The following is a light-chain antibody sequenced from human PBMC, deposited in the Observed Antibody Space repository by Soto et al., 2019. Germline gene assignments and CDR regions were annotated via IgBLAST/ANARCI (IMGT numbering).Light chain of an antibody. V-gene: IGLV2-14*03. Sequence: QSALTQPASVSGSPGQWITISCTGTSSDVGGYNYVSCYQHHPGKAPKLKIYDVNNRPSGVSHGFSGSKSGNTASLTISGLQAEDEADYYCSSYTGSSTLLVFGGGTKLTVL. J-gene: IGLJ2*01. CDR3: SSYTGSSTLLV. CDR1: SSDVGGYNY. CDR2: DVN.